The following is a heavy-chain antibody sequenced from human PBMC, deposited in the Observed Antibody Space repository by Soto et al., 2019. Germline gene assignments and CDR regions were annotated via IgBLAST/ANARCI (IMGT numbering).Heavy chain of an antibody. CDR2: IYYSGST. CDR3: ARVSCSSTSCYHFDY. J-gene: IGHJ4*02. V-gene: IGHV4-31*03. CDR1: GGSISSGGYY. D-gene: IGHD2-2*01. Sequence: SETLSLTCTVSGGSISSGGYYWSWIRQHPGKGLEWIGYIYYSGSTYYNPSLKSRVTISVDTSKNQFSLKLSSVTAADTAVYYCARVSCSSTSCYHFDYWGQGTLVTVSS.